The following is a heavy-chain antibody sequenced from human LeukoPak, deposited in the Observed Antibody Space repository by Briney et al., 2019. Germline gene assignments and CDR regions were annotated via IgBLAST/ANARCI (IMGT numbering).Heavy chain of an antibody. J-gene: IGHJ4*02. CDR2: ISGSGDST. V-gene: IGHV3-23*01. Sequence: PGGSLRLSCAASGFTFSSYAMSWVRQAPGKGLEWVSAISGSGDSTYYADSVKGRFTISRDNSKNTLYLQLNSLRAEDTAVYYCARERGYSYSFDYWGQGTLVTVSS. D-gene: IGHD5-18*01. CDR3: ARERGYSYSFDY. CDR1: GFTFSSYA.